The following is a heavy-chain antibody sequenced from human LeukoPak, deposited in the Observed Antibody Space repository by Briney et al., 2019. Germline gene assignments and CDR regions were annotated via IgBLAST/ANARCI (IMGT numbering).Heavy chain of an antibody. J-gene: IGHJ4*02. D-gene: IGHD6-13*01. V-gene: IGHV1-2*02. CDR3: ARDGSSWSHDY. CDR1: GYTFTNYY. CDR2: IHSNSGAT. Sequence: ASVKVSCKASGYTFTNYYIHWVRQAPGHGLDWMGCIHSNSGATNYAQKFQGRFTMTTDTSITTAYMELTRLTSDDTAVYYCARDGSSWSHDYWGQGTLVTVSS.